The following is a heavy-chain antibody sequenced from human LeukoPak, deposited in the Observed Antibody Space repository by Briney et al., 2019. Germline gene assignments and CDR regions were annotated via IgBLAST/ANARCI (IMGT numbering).Heavy chain of an antibody. CDR2: INPKSGGT. V-gene: IGHV1-2*02. CDR3: ARLANSRDPFDF. D-gene: IGHD2/OR15-2a*01. Sequence: ASVKVSCKASGDTFTDYYMHWVRQAPGQGLEWMGWINPKSGGTNYAQNFQGRVTMTRDTSISTAYMELTKLTSDDTAVYYCARLANSRDPFDFWGQGTLVTVSS. CDR1: GDTFTDYY. J-gene: IGHJ4*02.